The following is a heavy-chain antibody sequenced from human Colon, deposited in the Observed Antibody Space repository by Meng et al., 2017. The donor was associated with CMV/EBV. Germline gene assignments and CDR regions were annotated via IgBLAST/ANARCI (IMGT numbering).Heavy chain of an antibody. CDR1: PFNRVNTY. CDR3: TRGSGPLFPGAFDI. CDR2: IYSGGPM. Sequence: GGSLRLSCAGSPFNRVNTYMSWVRQAPGKGLEWVALIYSGGPMHYAGSVKGRFTISRDNSNNILYLQMNNLRDDDTAVYYCTRGSGPLFPGAFDIWGQRTMVTVSS. D-gene: IGHD3-10*02. J-gene: IGHJ3*02. V-gene: IGHV3-53*01.